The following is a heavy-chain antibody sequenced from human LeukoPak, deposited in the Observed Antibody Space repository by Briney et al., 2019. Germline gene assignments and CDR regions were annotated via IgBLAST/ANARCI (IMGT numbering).Heavy chain of an antibody. V-gene: IGHV3-7*03. CDR1: GFTFRSYW. CDR3: ARAAMVRGLIGYYYYGMDV. CDR2: IKQDGSEK. J-gene: IGHJ6*04. Sequence: GGSLSLSCAASGFTFRSYWMSWVRQPPAKGLEWVANIKQDGSEKYYVDSVKGRFTISRDNAKNSLYLQLNSLRAEDTAVFYCARAAMVRGLIGYYYYGMDVWGKGTTVTVSS. D-gene: IGHD3-10*01.